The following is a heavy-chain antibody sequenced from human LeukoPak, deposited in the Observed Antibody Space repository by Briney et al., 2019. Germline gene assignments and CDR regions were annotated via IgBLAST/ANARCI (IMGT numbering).Heavy chain of an antibody. J-gene: IGHJ4*02. CDR3: ATYKYDYVWGNQHFDY. V-gene: IGHV4-39*07. CDR2: IYSSGSA. CDR1: GVSISSGSNY. D-gene: IGHD3-16*01. Sequence: SETLSLTCSVSGVSISSGSNYWGWIRQPPGKTLEWIGSIYSSGSAYYNPSLKSRVTLSVDTSKNQFSLKLNSVTAADTAVYYCATYKYDYVWGNQHFDYWGQGTLVAVSS.